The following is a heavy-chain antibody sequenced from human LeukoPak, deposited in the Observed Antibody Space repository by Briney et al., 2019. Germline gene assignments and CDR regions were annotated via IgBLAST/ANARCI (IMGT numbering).Heavy chain of an antibody. Sequence: GGSLRLSCAASGFTFSTYSMNWVRQAPGKGLEWVSSITSGSYIYYADSLKGRFTISRDNAKNSLYPQINSLRVEDTAIYYCARDRYGGYWFDPWGPGTLVSVSS. J-gene: IGHJ5*02. CDR1: GFTFSTYS. D-gene: IGHD4-23*01. CDR3: ARDRYGGYWFDP. CDR2: ITSGSYI. V-gene: IGHV3-21*01.